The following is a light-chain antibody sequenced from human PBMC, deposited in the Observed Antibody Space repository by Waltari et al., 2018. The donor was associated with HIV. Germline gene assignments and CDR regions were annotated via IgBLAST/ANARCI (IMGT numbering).Light chain of an antibody. Sequence: QSVLTQPPSVSGAPGQRVTISCTGSSSNIGAGYDVHWYQQLPGTAPKLLIYANINRPSGVPDRCSGSKSGSSASLAITGLQAEDEAHYYGQSFDSSLTTSGVIFGGGTKLTVL. CDR2: ANI. V-gene: IGLV1-40*01. CDR3: QSFDSSLTTSGVI. J-gene: IGLJ2*01. CDR1: SSNIGAGYD.